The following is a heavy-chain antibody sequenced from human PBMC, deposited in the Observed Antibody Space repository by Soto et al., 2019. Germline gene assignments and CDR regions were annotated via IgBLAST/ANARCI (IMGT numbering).Heavy chain of an antibody. CDR3: ARDRIAAAANPLDY. D-gene: IGHD6-13*01. CDR2: ISSSSSYI. J-gene: IGHJ4*02. CDR1: GFTFSSYS. Sequence: GGSLRLSCAASGFTFSSYSMNWVRQAPGKGLEWVSSISSSSSYIYYADSVKGRFTISRDNAKNSLYLQMNSLRAEDTAVYYCARDRIAAAANPLDYWGQGTLVTVSS. V-gene: IGHV3-21*01.